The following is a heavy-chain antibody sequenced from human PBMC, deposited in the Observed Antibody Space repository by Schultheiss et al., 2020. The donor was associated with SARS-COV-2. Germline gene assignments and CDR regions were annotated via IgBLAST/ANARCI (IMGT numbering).Heavy chain of an antibody. J-gene: IGHJ6*02. CDR2: IYYSGDT. CDR3: ARGYRYFYYAMDV. V-gene: IGHV4-31*03. Sequence: SQTLSLTCPVSGGSINSGGYYWSWIRQHPGKGLEWIGYIYYSGDTSYNPSLKSRVTISGDTSKNQFSLKMSSVTAADTAVYYCARGYRYFYYAMDVWGQGTTVTVSS. CDR1: GGSINSGGYY. D-gene: IGHD5-18*01.